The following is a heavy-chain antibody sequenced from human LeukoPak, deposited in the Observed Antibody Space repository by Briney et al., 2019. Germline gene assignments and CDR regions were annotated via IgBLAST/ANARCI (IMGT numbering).Heavy chain of an antibody. CDR3: ARSRGYSGYDFDY. CDR2: IIPIFGTA. V-gene: IGHV1-69*01. CDR1: GGTFSSYA. Sequence: ASVKVSCKASGGTFSSYAISWGGQAPGQRLEWMGGIIPIFGTANYAQKFQGRVTITADESTSTAYMELSSLRSEDTAVYYCARSRGYSGYDFDYWGQGTLVTVSS. D-gene: IGHD5-12*01. J-gene: IGHJ4*02.